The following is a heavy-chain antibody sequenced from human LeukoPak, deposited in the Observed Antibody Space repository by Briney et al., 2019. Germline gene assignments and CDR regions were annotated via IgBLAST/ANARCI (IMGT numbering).Heavy chain of an antibody. D-gene: IGHD3-3*01. Sequence: PSETLSLTCTVSGGSISSYYWSWIRQPPGKGLEWIGYIYYGGSTNYNPSLKSRVTISVDTSKNQFSLKLSSVTAADTAVYYCARGFLEWLSQLWFDPWGQGTLVTVSS. V-gene: IGHV4-59*01. CDR1: GGSISSYY. CDR3: ARGFLEWLSQLWFDP. J-gene: IGHJ5*02. CDR2: IYYGGST.